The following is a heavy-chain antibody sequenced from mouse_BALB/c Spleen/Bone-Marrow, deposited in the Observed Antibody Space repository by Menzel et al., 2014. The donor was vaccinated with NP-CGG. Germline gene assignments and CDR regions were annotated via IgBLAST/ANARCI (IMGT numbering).Heavy chain of an antibody. Sequence: EVQGVESGGGLVQPGGSLKLSCAASGFDFRRYWMSWVRQAPGKGLEWIGEINPESSTINYTPSLKDKFIISRDNAKNTLYLQMSKVRSEDTALYYCARLGYYGYFVDWGQGTTLTVSS. D-gene: IGHD2-3*01. J-gene: IGHJ2*01. CDR3: ARLGYYGYFVD. CDR1: GFDFRRYW. V-gene: IGHV4-1*02. CDR2: INPESSTI.